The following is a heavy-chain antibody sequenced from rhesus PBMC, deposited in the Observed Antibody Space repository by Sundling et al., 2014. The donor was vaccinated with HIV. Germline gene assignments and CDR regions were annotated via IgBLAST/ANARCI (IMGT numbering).Heavy chain of an antibody. D-gene: IGHD6-31*01. V-gene: IGHV3S42*01. Sequence: EVQLVETGGGLVQPGGSLKLSCAASGFTFSNYGMSWVRQAPGKGLEWVSAINSGGGSTKYADSVKGRFAISRDNSKNTLSLQMNSLRAEDTAVYYCAKDRETTAAGTFGYWGQGVLVTVSS. CDR1: GFTFSNYG. CDR2: INSGGGST. J-gene: IGHJ4*01. CDR3: AKDRETTAAGTFGY.